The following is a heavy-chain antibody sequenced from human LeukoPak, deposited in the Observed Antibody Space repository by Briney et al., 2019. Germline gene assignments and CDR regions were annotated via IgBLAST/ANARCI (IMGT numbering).Heavy chain of an antibody. CDR2: IHPDSGAT. CDR3: ARGDLLD. V-gene: IGHV1-2*02. Sequence: VASVKVSCKASGYTFTGFYLHWVRQAPGQGLEWMGWIHPDSGATDYAQRFQGRVTMTRDTTITTAYMELSSLISDDTAVYYCARGDLLDWGQGTLVTVSS. J-gene: IGHJ4*02. CDR1: GYTFTGFY.